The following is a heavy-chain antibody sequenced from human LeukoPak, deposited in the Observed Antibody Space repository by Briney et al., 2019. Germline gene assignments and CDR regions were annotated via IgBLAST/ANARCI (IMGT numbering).Heavy chain of an antibody. V-gene: IGHV3-7*01. CDR2: INQDGSEK. CDR3: ARGRSSVDY. D-gene: IGHD6-19*01. J-gene: IGHJ4*02. Sequence: GGSLRLSCEVSGFTFSRYWMSWVRQAPGKGLEWVANINQDGSEKYYVDSVKGRFTMSRDNAKNLLYLQMNSLGAEDRAVYYCARGRSSVDYWGQGTLVTVSS. CDR1: GFTFSRYW.